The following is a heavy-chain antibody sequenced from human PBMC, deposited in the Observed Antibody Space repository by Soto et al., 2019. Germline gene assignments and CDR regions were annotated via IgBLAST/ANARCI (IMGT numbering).Heavy chain of an antibody. V-gene: IGHV3-23*01. CDR3: AKSRRSGGSCYDY. D-gene: IGHD2-15*01. J-gene: IGHJ4*02. CDR2: ISDSGGST. CDR1: GFTFSNYA. Sequence: EVQLLESGGGLVQPGGSLRLSCGVSGFTFSNYAMSWVRQAPGKGLVWVSGISDSGGSTYYADSVKGRFTISRDNYKNTLYLQMNSLRPEDTAVYYCAKSRRSGGSCYDYWGQGTLVTVSS.